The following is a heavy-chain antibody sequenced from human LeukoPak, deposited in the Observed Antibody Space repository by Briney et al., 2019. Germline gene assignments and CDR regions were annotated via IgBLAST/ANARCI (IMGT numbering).Heavy chain of an antibody. V-gene: IGHV3-48*01. CDR2: IGGDSSPI. D-gene: IGHD1-1*01. CDR1: GITFRSYS. CDR3: AKYAYNWNAPDGFDM. Sequence: AGGSLRLSCVASGITFRSYSMNWVRQAPGKGLEWLSYIGGDSSPILYADSVKGRFTISRDNSESTLFLQMNSLRTDDTSVYFCAKYAYNWNAPDGFDMWGQGTMVIVSS. J-gene: IGHJ3*02.